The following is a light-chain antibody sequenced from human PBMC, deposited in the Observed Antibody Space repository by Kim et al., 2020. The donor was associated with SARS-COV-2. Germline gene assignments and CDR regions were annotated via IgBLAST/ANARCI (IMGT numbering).Light chain of an antibody. CDR2: DAS. V-gene: IGKV1-33*01. CDR3: QQYDNLPRWT. Sequence: DIQMTQSPSSLSASVGDRVTITCQASQDISNYLNWYQQKPGKAPKLLIYDASNLETGVPSRFSGSGSGTDFTFTISSLQPEDIATYYCQQYDNLPRWTFGQGTKLEI. J-gene: IGKJ2*02. CDR1: QDISNY.